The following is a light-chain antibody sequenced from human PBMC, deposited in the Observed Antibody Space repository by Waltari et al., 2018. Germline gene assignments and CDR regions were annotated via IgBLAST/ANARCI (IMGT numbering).Light chain of an antibody. CDR2: KAN. CDR1: PAPPSTPSS. CDR3: LLYMGSGIWV. Sequence: HTAVTQEPPPPVSPARTSPLPPALTPAPPSTPSSARWYQQSPGQTPRTLVYKANIRSSGVPDRFSGSVLGNKAVLIITGAQAEDESTYYCLLYMGSGIWVFGGGTKLTVL. V-gene: IGLV8-61*01. J-gene: IGLJ3*02.